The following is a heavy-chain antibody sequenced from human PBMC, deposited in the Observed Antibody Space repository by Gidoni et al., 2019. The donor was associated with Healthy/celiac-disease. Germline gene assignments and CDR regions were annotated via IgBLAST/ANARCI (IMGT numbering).Heavy chain of an antibody. CDR2: IRGSGGST. J-gene: IGHJ5*02. Sequence: EVQLLESGGGLVQPGGSLRLSCAASGFTFSSYAMSWVRQAPGKGLEWVSAIRGSGGSTYYADSVKGRFTISRDNSKNTLYLQMNSLRAEDTAVYYCARLDYGDSAFDPWGQGTLVTVSS. D-gene: IGHD4-17*01. CDR1: GFTFSSYA. V-gene: IGHV3-23*01. CDR3: ARLDYGDSAFDP.